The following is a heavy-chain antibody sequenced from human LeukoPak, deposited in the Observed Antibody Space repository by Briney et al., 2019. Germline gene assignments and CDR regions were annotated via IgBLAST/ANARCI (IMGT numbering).Heavy chain of an antibody. CDR2: ISYDGSDK. CDR1: GFTFSSYG. V-gene: IGHV3-30*18. J-gene: IGHJ4*02. Sequence: GGSLRLSCAASGFTFSSYGMHWVRQAPGKGLEWVAVISYDGSDKNYADSVKGRFTISRDNSKNTLYLQMNSLRAEDTAVYYRAYDSSGYYYTPGDYWGQGTLVTVSS. CDR3: AYDSSGYYYTPGDY. D-gene: IGHD3-22*01.